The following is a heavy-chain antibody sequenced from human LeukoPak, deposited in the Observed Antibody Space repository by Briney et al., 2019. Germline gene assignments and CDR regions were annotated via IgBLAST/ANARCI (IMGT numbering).Heavy chain of an antibody. CDR2: INPNSGGT. Sequence: ASVKVSCKACGYTFTGYYMHWVRQAPGQGLEWMGWINPNSGGTNYAQKFQGRVTMTRDTSISTAYMELSRLRSDDTAVYYCARAFSSPPNPTGGTDYWGQGTLVTVSS. CDR1: GYTFTGYY. D-gene: IGHD2-8*02. V-gene: IGHV1-2*02. J-gene: IGHJ4*02. CDR3: ARAFSSPPNPTGGTDY.